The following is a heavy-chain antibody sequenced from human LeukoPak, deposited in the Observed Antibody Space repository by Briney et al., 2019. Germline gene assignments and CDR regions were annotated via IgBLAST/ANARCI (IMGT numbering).Heavy chain of an antibody. CDR2: INHSGST. CDR1: GGSFSGYY. J-gene: IGHJ3*02. D-gene: IGHD4-23*01. CDR3: ARGGGFDAFDI. Sequence: AEPLSLTCAVYGGSFSGYYWMWIRQPPGKGLEWIGEINHSGSTNYNPSLKSRVTISVDTSKNQFSLKLSSVTAADTAVYYCARGGGFDAFDIWGQGTMVTVSS. V-gene: IGHV4-34*01.